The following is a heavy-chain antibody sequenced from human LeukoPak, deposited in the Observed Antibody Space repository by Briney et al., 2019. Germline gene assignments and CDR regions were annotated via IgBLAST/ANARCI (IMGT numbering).Heavy chain of an antibody. J-gene: IGHJ4*02. CDR1: RLPHHNYW. Sequence: GRSLSLSCVVSRLPHHNYWTTWVRQAPGKGLEWVANIDQDEKERNYVEYVKGRFTISRDNAEKSLYLEMNSLGVEDTARYYCARGLYGSGRRSHMALWGQGTLVTVSS. CDR2: IDQDEKER. V-gene: IGHV3-7*01. CDR3: ARGLYGSGRRSHMAL. D-gene: IGHD3-10*01.